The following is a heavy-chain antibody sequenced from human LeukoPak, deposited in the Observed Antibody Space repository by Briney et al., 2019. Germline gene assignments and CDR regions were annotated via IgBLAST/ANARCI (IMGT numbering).Heavy chain of an antibody. J-gene: IGHJ4*02. V-gene: IGHV5-51*01. CDR2: MYPGDSDT. CDR3: ARHSAYYGSGSNY. D-gene: IGHD3-10*01. CDR1: GSSFTCYW. Sequence: GESLNFSGKASGSSFTCYWIGWLRQLPGRGLEWLGIMYPGDSDTRYSPSFQGQVTTSADKSISTAYLQWSSMKDSDAAMYYCARHSAYYGSGSNYWGQGTLVTVST.